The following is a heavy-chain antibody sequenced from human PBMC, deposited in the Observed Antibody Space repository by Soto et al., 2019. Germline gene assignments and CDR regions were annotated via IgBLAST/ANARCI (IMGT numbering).Heavy chain of an antibody. J-gene: IGHJ4*02. Sequence: SLTQCPTCHFCGDSINTWGYYWAWIRQPPGKGLEWLGSIDSSGRPHYNGRVTISADMSKNQFSLKLTSVTAADTAVYYCARDFGDYRVVHWGQGTLVTVSS. CDR3: ARDFGDYRVVH. D-gene: IGHD4-17*01. V-gene: IGHV4-39*02. CDR2: IDSSGRP. CDR1: GDSINTWGYY.